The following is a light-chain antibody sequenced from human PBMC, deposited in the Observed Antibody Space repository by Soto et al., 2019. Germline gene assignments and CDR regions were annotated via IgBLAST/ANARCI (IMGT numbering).Light chain of an antibody. CDR1: QNINSW. V-gene: IGKV1-5*01. Sequence: DIHMTQSPSTLSASVGDRFTITCRSSQNINSWLAWYQQKPGKAPKLLIYDVSSLQSGVPSRFSGSGSGTEFTLTISSLQPDDFATYYCQHYKMYSPWTFGQGTKVDIK. J-gene: IGKJ1*01. CDR3: QHYKMYSPWT. CDR2: DVS.